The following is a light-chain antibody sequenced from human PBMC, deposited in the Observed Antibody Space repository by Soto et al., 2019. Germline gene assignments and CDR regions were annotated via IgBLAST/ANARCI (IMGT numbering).Light chain of an antibody. Sequence: QSALTQPDSVSGSPGQSITISCTGTSSDVGGNKYVSWYQQYPGKVPKLLINKVTNRPSGVSYRFSGSKSGNTASLTISALLAEDEADYFCASSTSDSLYVFGNGTKVTVL. CDR1: SSDVGGNKY. CDR3: ASSTSDSLYV. V-gene: IGLV2-14*01. J-gene: IGLJ1*01. CDR2: KVT.